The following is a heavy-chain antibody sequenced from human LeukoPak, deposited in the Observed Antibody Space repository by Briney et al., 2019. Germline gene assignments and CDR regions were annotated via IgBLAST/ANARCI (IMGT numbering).Heavy chain of an antibody. CDR2: IHYSGRA. D-gene: IGHD3-16*01. CDR3: ARFGVDYDMGV. J-gene: IGHJ6*02. Sequence: SETLSLTCTVSGGSISGYYWTCVRQPPGKGLEWIGQIHYSGRADYSPSLKSRITISVDTSKNQMSLKLTSVTAADTAIYYCARFGVDYDMGVWGQGTTVTVSS. CDR1: GGSISGYY. V-gene: IGHV4-59*01.